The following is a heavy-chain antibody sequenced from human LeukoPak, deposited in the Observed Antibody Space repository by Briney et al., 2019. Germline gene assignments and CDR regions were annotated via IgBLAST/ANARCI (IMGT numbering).Heavy chain of an antibody. Sequence: ASEKVSCKASDYTFTSYGISWVRQAPGQGLEWMGWISAYNGNTNYAQKFQGRVTVTTDTSTSTAYMELRSLRSDDTAVYYCARSSSVTIPDYYFDYWGQGTLVTVSS. CDR3: ARSSSVTIPDYYFDY. CDR2: ISAYNGNT. J-gene: IGHJ4*02. CDR1: DYTFTSYG. V-gene: IGHV1-18*01. D-gene: IGHD2-21*01.